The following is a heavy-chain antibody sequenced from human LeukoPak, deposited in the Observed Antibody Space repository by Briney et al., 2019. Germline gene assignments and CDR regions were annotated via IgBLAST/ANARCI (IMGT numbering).Heavy chain of an antibody. D-gene: IGHD3-22*01. CDR1: GYTFTSYD. CDR2: MNPNSGNT. CDR3: ARVGGYDSSEIFDY. J-gene: IGHJ4*02. Sequence: ASVKVSCKASGYTFTSYDINWVRQATGQGLEWMGWMNPNSGNTGYAQKFQGRVTMTRDTSTSTVYMELSSLRSEDTAVYYCARVGGYDSSEIFDYWGQGTLVTVSS. V-gene: IGHV1-8*01.